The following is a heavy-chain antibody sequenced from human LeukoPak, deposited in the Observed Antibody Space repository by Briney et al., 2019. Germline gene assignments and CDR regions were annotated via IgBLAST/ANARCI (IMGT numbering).Heavy chain of an antibody. D-gene: IGHD2-15*01. J-gene: IGHJ4*02. CDR2: ISSSSSYI. Sequence: GGSLRLSCAASGFTLSSYSMNWVRQAPGKGLEWVSSISSSSSYIYYADSVKGRFTISRDNAKNSLYLQMNSLRAEDTAVYYCARADFCSGGSCYPYPFDYWGQGTLVTVSS. CDR3: ARADFCSGGSCYPYPFDY. V-gene: IGHV3-21*01. CDR1: GFTLSSYS.